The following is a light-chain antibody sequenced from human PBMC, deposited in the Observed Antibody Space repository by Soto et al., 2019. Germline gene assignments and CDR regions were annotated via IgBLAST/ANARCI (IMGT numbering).Light chain of an antibody. CDR1: SSDVGGHNY. V-gene: IGLV2-14*01. J-gene: IGLJ3*02. CDR2: EVS. Sequence: QSALTQPASVSGSPGQSITISCTGTSSDVGGHNYVSGYQQQNAGKAPKLMIYEVSNRPSGVSTRFSGSKSANTASLTIYGLQAEDEADYYCSSFTSSNTWVFGGGTKLTVL. CDR3: SSFTSSNTWV.